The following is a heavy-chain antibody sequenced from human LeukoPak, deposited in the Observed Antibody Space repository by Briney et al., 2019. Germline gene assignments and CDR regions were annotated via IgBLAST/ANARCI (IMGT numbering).Heavy chain of an antibody. J-gene: IGHJ4*02. Sequence: GGSLRLSCAASGFTFSSYGMNWVRQAPGKGLEWVSYISSSGSTIYYADSVKGRFTISRDNAKNSLYLQMDSLRAEDTAVYYCARGPYSSGSYYHYWGQGTLVTVSS. D-gene: IGHD3-10*01. CDR1: GFTFSSYG. CDR3: ARGPYSSGSYYHY. CDR2: ISSSGSTI. V-gene: IGHV3-48*03.